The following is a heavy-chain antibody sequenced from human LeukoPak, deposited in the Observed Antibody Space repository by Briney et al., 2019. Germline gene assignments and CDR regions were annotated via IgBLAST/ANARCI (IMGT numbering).Heavy chain of an antibody. CDR2: ISSSSTI. J-gene: IGHJ4*02. V-gene: IGHV3-11*04. CDR1: GFTFSDYY. CDR3: ARESSSTASRFFDY. Sequence: GGSLRLSCAASGFTFSDYYMSWIRQAPGKGLEWVSYISSSSTIYYADSVKGRFTISRDNAKNSLYLQMNSLRDEDTAVYYCARESSSTASRFFDYWGQGTLVTVSS. D-gene: IGHD3-16*01.